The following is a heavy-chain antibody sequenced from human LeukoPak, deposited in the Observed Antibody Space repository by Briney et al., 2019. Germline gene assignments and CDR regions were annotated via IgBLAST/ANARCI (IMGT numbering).Heavy chain of an antibody. V-gene: IGHV4-38-2*01. D-gene: IGHD3-10*01. CDR1: GFTFSSYS. CDR2: IYHSGST. J-gene: IGHJ5*02. CDR3: ARSGYGSGSYYDNWFDP. Sequence: GSLRLSCAASGFTFSSYSMNWVRQAPGKGLEWIGSIYHSGSTYYNPSLKSRVTISVDTSKNQFSLKLSSVTAADTAVYYCARSGYGSGSYYDNWFDPWGQGTLVTVSS.